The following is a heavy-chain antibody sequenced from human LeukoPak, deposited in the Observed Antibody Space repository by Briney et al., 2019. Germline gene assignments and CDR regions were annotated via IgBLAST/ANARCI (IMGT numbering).Heavy chain of an antibody. CDR2: VTYDGNNQ. D-gene: IGHD6-19*01. J-gene: IGHJ4*02. CDR1: GFTFNNYA. CDR3: ARAPVRGAVAGVDY. Sequence: GRSLRLSCAASGFTFNNYAMHWVRQAPGKGLEWVAVVTYDGNNQYYADSVKGRFTVSRDNSRDTVNLQMNSLRGEDTAVYYCARAPVRGAVAGVDYWGQGTLVTVSS. V-gene: IGHV3-30*04.